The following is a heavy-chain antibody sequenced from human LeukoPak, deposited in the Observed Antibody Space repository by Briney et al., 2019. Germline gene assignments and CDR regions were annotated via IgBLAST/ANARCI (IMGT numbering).Heavy chain of an antibody. CDR3: ARSGSYYGSGAWHGMDV. CDR1: GYRFTSYW. Sequence: GESLKISCQGSGYRFTSYWIGWVRQMPGKGLEWMGIIYPGHSDTRYSPSFQGQVTISADKSISTAYLQWSSLKASDTAMYYCARSGSYYGSGAWHGMDVWGQGTTVTVSS. J-gene: IGHJ6*02. CDR2: IYPGHSDT. V-gene: IGHV5-51*01. D-gene: IGHD3-10*01.